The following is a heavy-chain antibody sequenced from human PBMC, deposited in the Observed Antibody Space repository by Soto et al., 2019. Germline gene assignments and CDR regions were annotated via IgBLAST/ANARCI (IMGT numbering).Heavy chain of an antibody. D-gene: IGHD6-6*01. CDR1: GGSISSYY. CDR2: IYTSGST. J-gene: IGHJ6*02. CDR3: TRAARPGYYYYYYGMDV. Sequence: SGTLSLTCTVSGGSISSYYWSWIRQPAGKGLEWIGRIYTSGSTNYNPSPKSRVTMSVDTSKNHFSLKLSSVHAADTAVYYCTRAARPGYYYYYYGMDVWGQGPTVTVSS. V-gene: IGHV4-4*07.